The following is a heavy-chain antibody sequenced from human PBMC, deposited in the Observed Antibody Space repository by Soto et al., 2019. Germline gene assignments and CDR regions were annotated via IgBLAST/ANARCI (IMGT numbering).Heavy chain of an antibody. D-gene: IGHD1-26*01. CDR3: TRGPRPSSSGTGDY. Sequence: PGGSLRLSCAASGFTFSSYGMHWVRQAPGKGLEWVAVIWYDGSNKYYADSVKGRFTISRDSDKNTLYLQLDSLRVEDTAMYYCTRGPRPSSSGTGDYWGPGTQVTVSS. CDR2: IWYDGSNK. CDR1: GFTFSSYG. J-gene: IGHJ4*02. V-gene: IGHV3-33*01.